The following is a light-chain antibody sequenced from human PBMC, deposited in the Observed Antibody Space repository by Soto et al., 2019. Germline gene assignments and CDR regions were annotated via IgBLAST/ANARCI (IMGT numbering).Light chain of an antibody. CDR2: DVS. CDR1: SSDIGTYNY. CDR3: NSYTTTNTLWV. Sequence: QSALTQPASVSGSPGQSITISCTGTSSDIGTYNYVSWYQHHPGKAPKLIIYDVSNRPSGVSNRFSGSKSGNTASLTISGLRAEDEADYYCNSYTTTNTLWVFGGGTKLTVL. J-gene: IGLJ3*02. V-gene: IGLV2-14*01.